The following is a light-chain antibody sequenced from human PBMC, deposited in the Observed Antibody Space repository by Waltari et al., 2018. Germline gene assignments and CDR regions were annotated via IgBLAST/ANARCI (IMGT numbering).Light chain of an antibody. CDR3: QQYGSSPRT. Sequence: EIVLPQYPGTLSLSPGERATLSCRATQSARSNYLTWYQQKPGQAPRLLIYGASSRATGIPDRFSGSGSGTDFTLTISRLEPEDSAVYYCQQYGSSPRTFGQGTKVEIK. CDR1: QSARSNY. CDR2: GAS. V-gene: IGKV3-20*01. J-gene: IGKJ1*01.